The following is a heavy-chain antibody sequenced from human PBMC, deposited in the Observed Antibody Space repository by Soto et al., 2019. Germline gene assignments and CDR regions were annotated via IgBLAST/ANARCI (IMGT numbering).Heavy chain of an antibody. CDR1: GYTFTSYG. D-gene: IGHD2-15*01. CDR2: ISAYNGNT. CDR3: AREGHKWGYCSGGSCPGYYYYYYYMDV. J-gene: IGHJ6*03. V-gene: IGHV1-18*01. Sequence: ASVKVSCKASGYTFTSYGISWVRQAPGQGLEWMGWISAYNGNTNYAQKLQGRVTMTTDTSTSTAYMELRSLRSDDTAVYYCAREGHKWGYCSGGSCPGYYYYYYYMDVWGKGTTVTVSS.